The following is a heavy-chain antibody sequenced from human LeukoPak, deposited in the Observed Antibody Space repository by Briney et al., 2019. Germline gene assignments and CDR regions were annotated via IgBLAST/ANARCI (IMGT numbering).Heavy chain of an antibody. Sequence: GASVKVSCKASGYTFTGYYMHWVRQAPGQGLEWMGWINPNSGGTNYAQKFQGRVTMTTDTPISTAYLELSRLRSDDTAVYYCARKRKSGGSATSDWFDPWGQGTLVTVSS. CDR3: ARKRKSGGSATSDWFDP. V-gene: IGHV1-2*02. J-gene: IGHJ5*02. D-gene: IGHD2-15*01. CDR2: INPNSGGT. CDR1: GYTFTGYY.